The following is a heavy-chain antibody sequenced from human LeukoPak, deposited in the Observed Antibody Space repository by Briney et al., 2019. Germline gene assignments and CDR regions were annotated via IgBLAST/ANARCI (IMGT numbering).Heavy chain of an antibody. D-gene: IGHD3-22*01. CDR2: ISGSGGST. V-gene: IGHV3-23*01. CDR1: GFTFSSYA. J-gene: IGHJ4*02. Sequence: PGGSLRLSCAASGFTFSSYAMSWVRQAPGKGLEWVSAISGSGGSTYYADSLKGRFTISRDNSKNTLYLQMNSLRAEDTAVYYCAKNTYDSSGYYYYYWGQGTLVTVSS. CDR3: AKNTYDSSGYYYYY.